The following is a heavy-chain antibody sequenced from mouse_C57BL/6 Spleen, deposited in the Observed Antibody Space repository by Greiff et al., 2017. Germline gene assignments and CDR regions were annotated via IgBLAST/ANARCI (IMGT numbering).Heavy chain of an antibody. CDR1: GYTFTDYY. Sequence: EVQLQQSGPELVKPGASVKISCKASGYTFTDYYMNWVKQSHGKSLEWIGDINPNNGGTSYNQKFKGTATLTVDKSSSTAYMELRSLTSEDSAVYYCARLGVPRRYYFDYWGQGTTLTVSS. J-gene: IGHJ2*01. CDR3: ARLGVPRRYYFDY. CDR2: INPNNGGT. V-gene: IGHV1-26*01.